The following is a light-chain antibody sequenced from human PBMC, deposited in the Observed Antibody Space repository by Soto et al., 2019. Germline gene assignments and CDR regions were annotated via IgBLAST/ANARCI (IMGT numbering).Light chain of an antibody. CDR1: QSVSNNY. J-gene: IGKJ1*01. Sequence: EIVLTQSPGTLSLSPGERATLSCRASQSVSNNYLAWYQQKPGQAPRLLIYGASNRATGIPDRFSGSESGTDFTLTISRVEAEDSAVYFCQQYGTSPRTFGQGTKVDIK. CDR3: QQYGTSPRT. V-gene: IGKV3-20*01. CDR2: GAS.